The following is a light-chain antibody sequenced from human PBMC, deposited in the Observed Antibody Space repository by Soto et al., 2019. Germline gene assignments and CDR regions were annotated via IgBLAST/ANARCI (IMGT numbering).Light chain of an antibody. CDR2: DND. Sequence: QSVLTQPPSVSGAPGQRVTISCTGSSSNIGAGYDVHWYQQLPGTAPKLLIYDNDKRPSGIPDRFSGSQSGTSATLGITGLQTGDDADYYCGTWDSSLSVGVFGGGTKVTVL. CDR3: GTWDSSLSVGV. J-gene: IGLJ2*01. V-gene: IGLV1-51*01. CDR1: SSNIGAGYD.